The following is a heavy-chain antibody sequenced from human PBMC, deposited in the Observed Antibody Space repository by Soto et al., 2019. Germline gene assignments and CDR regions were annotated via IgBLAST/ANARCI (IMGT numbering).Heavy chain of an antibody. J-gene: IGHJ3*02. V-gene: IGHV3-53*01. CDR3: ASWHLREHAYDI. CDR2: LYDVDGT. D-gene: IGHD1-1*01. CDR1: GLTVSGKKY. Sequence: DVQLVESGGGLIQPGGSLRLSCAAFGLTVSGKKYLAWVRQAPGKGLEWVSALYDVDGTYYADSVKGRFTTSADSSKTIVYLQMNSLRPDDTAVYFCASWHLREHAYDIWGQGTAVTISS.